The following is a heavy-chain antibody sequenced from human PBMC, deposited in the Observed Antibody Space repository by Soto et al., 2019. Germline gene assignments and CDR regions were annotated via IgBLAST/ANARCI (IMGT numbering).Heavy chain of an antibody. CDR1: GGSLTSYP. J-gene: IGHJ4*01. CDR3: ARGWGLAS. D-gene: IGHD3-16*01. V-gene: IGHV1-69*01. CDR2: IIPIHGTT. Sequence: QMEQSGAEVRKPGSSVKVSCKPSGGSLTSYPMAWVRQAPGQGFEWMGGIIPIHGTTEYAQKFQGRVTITADESTNRATLELTGLTSEYTAVDYCARGWGLASWGHGTRVTVSS.